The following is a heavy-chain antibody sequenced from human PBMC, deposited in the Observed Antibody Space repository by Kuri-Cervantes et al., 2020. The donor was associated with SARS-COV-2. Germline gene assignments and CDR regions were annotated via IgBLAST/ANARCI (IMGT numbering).Heavy chain of an antibody. J-gene: IGHJ6*02. Sequence: GGSLRLSCAASGFTFSSYGMHWVRQAPGKGLEWVAVISYDGSNKYYADSVKGRFTISRDNSKNTLYLQMNSLRAEDTAVYYCARIWYSSGWYYYYGMDVWGQGTTVTVSS. CDR3: ARIWYSSGWYYYYGMDV. CDR1: GFTFSSYG. V-gene: IGHV3-30*03. CDR2: ISYDGSNK. D-gene: IGHD6-19*01.